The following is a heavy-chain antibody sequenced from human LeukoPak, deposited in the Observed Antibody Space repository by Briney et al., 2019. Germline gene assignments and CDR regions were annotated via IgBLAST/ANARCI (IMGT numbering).Heavy chain of an antibody. Sequence: SETLSLTCTVSGGSISDYFWSWIRQPPGKGLEWIGYIYRSDTTKYNPSLKSRVIISVDTSKNQFSLKVISVTAADTAVYYCARDLGNMIHDAFDIWGQGTMVTVSS. CDR2: IYRSDTT. V-gene: IGHV4-59*01. CDR1: GGSISDYF. J-gene: IGHJ3*02. D-gene: IGHD3-16*01. CDR3: ARDLGNMIHDAFDI.